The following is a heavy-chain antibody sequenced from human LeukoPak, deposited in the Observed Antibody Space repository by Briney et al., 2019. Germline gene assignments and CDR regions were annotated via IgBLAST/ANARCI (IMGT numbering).Heavy chain of an antibody. J-gene: IGHJ4*02. V-gene: IGHV4-4*07. CDR3: VRDGPSWGLL. Sequence: PSETLSLTCTVSGGSIGTYYWSWIRQPAGKGLEWIGRVFTTGGANYNPSLKSRVTMSLDTSKNLFSLKVNSVTAADTAVYYCVRDGPSWGLLWGQGALVTVSS. D-gene: IGHD3-16*01. CDR2: VFTTGGA. CDR1: GGSIGTYY.